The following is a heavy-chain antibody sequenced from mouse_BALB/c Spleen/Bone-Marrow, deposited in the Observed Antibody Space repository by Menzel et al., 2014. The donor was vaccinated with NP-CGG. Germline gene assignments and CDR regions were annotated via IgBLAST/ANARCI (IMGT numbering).Heavy chain of an antibody. CDR2: INPDSSTI. J-gene: IGHJ2*01. V-gene: IGHV4-1*02. Sequence: EVQRVESGGGLVQPGGSLKLSYAASGFDFXRYWMSWVRQAPGKGLEWIGEINPDSSTINYTPSLKDKFIISRDNAKNTLYLQMSKVRSEDTALYYCARQGYYGKGDYWGQGTTLTVSS. CDR1: GFDFXRYW. D-gene: IGHD2-1*01. CDR3: ARQGYYGKGDY.